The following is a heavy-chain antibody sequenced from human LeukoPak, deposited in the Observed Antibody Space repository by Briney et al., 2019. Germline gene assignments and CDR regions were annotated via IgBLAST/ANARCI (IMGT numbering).Heavy chain of an antibody. CDR1: GFTFDDYA. CDR2: ISWNSGSI. D-gene: IGHD2-21*02. J-gene: IGHJ3*02. V-gene: IGHV3-9*01. CDR3: ARDPPLLHIVVVTAIGAFDI. Sequence: PGRSLRLSCAASGFTFDDYAMHWVRQAPGKGLEWVSGISWNSGSIGYADSVKGRFTISRDNAKNSLYLQMNSLRAEDTAVYYCARDPPLLHIVVVTAIGAFDIWGQGTMVTVSS.